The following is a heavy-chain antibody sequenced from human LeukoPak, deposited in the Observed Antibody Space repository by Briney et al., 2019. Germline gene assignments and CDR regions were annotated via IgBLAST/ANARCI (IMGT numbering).Heavy chain of an antibody. D-gene: IGHD3-10*01. J-gene: IGHJ6*04. CDR2: IDPRDSDT. CDR3: ARSSASYHFGMDV. V-gene: IGHV5-51*01. CDR1: GYSFTSHW. Sequence: GESLKISCKGSGYSFTSHWIGWVRQMPGKGLEWLGIIDPRDSDTRYSPSFQGQVTISADKSISTAYLQWSSLKALDTAMYYCARSSASYHFGMDVWGKGTTVIVSS.